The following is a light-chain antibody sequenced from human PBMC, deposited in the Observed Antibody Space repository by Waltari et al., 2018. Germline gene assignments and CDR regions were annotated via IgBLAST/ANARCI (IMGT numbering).Light chain of an antibody. V-gene: IGKV1-6*01. CDR1: QDSRND. CDR2: AAS. J-gene: IGKJ2*01. Sequence: AVQLTQSPSSLSASVGDRVTITCRASQDSRNDLVWYLQKPGKAPKLLIYAASTLHSGVPSRFSGSGSGTDFTLTISSLQAEDVAVYYCQQYYSAPYTFGQGTKLEIK. CDR3: QQYYSAPYT.